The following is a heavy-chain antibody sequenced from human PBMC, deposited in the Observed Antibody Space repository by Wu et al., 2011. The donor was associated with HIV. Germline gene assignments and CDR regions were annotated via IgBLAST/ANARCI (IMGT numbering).Heavy chain of an antibody. CDR1: GGSISSYY. Sequence: QVQLQESGPGLVKPSETLSLTCTVSGGSISSYYWSWIRQPPGKGLEWIGYIYYSGSTNYNPSLKSRVTISVDTSKNQFSLKLSSVTAADTAVYYCARDYYGSGSYYPPSFDL. D-gene: IGHD3-10*01. CDR3: ARDYYGSGSYYPPSFDL. J-gene: IGHJ2*01. CDR2: IYYSGST. V-gene: IGHV4-59*01.